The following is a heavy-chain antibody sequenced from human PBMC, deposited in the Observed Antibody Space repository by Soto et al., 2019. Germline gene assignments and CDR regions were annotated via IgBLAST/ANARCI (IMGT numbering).Heavy chain of an antibody. D-gene: IGHD6-6*01. Sequence: GGSLRLSCAASGFTLSDYYMSWIRQAPGKGLELVSYISSSDSIIYDADSVKGRFTISRDNAKNSLYLQMISLRADDTAVYYCAREFHRPFDSWGQGALVTVSS. CDR1: GFTLSDYY. J-gene: IGHJ4*02. CDR3: AREFHRPFDS. CDR2: ISSSDSII. V-gene: IGHV3-11*04.